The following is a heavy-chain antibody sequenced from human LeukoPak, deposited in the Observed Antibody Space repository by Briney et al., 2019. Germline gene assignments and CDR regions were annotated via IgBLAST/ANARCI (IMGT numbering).Heavy chain of an antibody. V-gene: IGHV3-30*18. CDR1: GFTFSSYG. J-gene: IGHJ3*02. CDR3: AKPTVRYSSLDAFDI. Sequence: PGGSLRLSCAASGFTFSSYGMHWVRLAPGKGLEWVAVISYDGSNKYYADSVKGRFTISRDNSKNTLYLQMNSLRAEDTAVYYCAKPTVRYSSLDAFDIWGQGTMVTVSS. CDR2: ISYDGSNK. D-gene: IGHD6-13*01.